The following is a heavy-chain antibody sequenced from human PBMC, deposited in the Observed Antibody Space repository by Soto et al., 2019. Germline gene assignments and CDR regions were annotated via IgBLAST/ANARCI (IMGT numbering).Heavy chain of an antibody. V-gene: IGHV3-7*01. Sequence: GVTLRLSCAASGYTFSHYWMSWVRPATENRVECVANIKQDGSEKYYVDSGKGRSTISRDNAKNSLYLQMNSLRVEDTAVYFCARDPALLRYFGWPPVGRYYFDYWGQGTLVTVSS. CDR2: IKQDGSEK. D-gene: IGHD3-9*01. CDR3: ARDPALLRYFGWPPVGRYYFDY. J-gene: IGHJ4*02. CDR1: GYTFSHYW.